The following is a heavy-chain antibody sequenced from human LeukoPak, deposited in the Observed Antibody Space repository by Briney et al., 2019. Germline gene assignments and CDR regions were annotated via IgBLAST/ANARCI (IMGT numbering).Heavy chain of an antibody. J-gene: IGHJ5*02. V-gene: IGHV4-59*01. CDR1: GGSISSYY. CDR2: IYYSGST. Sequence: NASETLSLTCTVSGGSISSYYWSWIRQPPGKGLEWIGYIYYSGSTNYNPSLKSRVTISVDTSKNQFSLKLSSVTAADTAVYYCARASMVRGVIGWFDPWGQGTLVTVSS. CDR3: ARASMVRGVIGWFDP. D-gene: IGHD3-10*01.